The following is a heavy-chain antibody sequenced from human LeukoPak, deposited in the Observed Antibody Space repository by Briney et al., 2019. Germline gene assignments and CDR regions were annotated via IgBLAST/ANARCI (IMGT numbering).Heavy chain of an antibody. V-gene: IGHV3-23*01. D-gene: IGHD4-17*01. Sequence: GGPLRLSCAASGFTFDSFAMSWVRQAPGKGLEWLSAISGSGASTYYGDSVKGRFTISRDNSRDTLYLQMDSLRAEDTAVYYCAKRPTTVTTFGRDYWGQGTLVTVSS. CDR1: GFTFDSFA. CDR2: ISGSGAST. CDR3: AKRPTTVTTFGRDY. J-gene: IGHJ4*02.